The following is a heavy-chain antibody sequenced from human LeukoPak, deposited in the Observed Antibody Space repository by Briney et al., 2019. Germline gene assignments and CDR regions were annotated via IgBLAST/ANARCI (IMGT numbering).Heavy chain of an antibody. V-gene: IGHV4-31*03. CDR1: GGSISSGGYH. CDR3: ASVVVIAYAFDI. Sequence: SETLSLTCTVSGGSISSGGYHWSWIRQHPGKGLEWIGYIYYSGSTYYNPSLKSRVTISVDTSKNQFSLKLSSVTAADTAVYYCASVVVIAYAFDIWGQGTMVTVSS. D-gene: IGHD2-21*01. J-gene: IGHJ3*02. CDR2: IYYSGST.